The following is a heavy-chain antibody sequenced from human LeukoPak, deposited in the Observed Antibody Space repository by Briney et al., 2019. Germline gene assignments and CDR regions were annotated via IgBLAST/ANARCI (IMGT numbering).Heavy chain of an antibody. Sequence: PSETLSLTCTVSGASIRSYFWTWIRQSPGKGLEWIGYISNIGTTNYNPSLKSRVTISRDTSKNQFSLKLSSVTAADTAVYYCARDREVGATGYYFDYWGQGTLVTVSS. J-gene: IGHJ4*02. CDR3: ARDREVGATGYYFDY. V-gene: IGHV4-4*08. CDR2: ISNIGTT. CDR1: GASIRSYF. D-gene: IGHD1-26*01.